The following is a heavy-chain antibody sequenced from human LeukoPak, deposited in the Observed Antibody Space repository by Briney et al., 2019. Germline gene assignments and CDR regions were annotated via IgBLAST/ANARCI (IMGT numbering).Heavy chain of an antibody. CDR3: AHVIGLNYRYCSSTSCYVSFDY. CDR1: GFSLSTSGVG. V-gene: IGHV2-5*01. Sequence: SGPTLVKPTQTLTLTCTFSGFSLSTSGVGVGWIRQPPGKALEWLALIYWNDDKRYSPSLKSRLTITKDTSKNQVVLTMTNMDPADTATYYCAHVIGLNYRYCSSTSCYVSFDYWGQGTLVTVSS. CDR2: IYWNDDK. J-gene: IGHJ4*02. D-gene: IGHD2-2*01.